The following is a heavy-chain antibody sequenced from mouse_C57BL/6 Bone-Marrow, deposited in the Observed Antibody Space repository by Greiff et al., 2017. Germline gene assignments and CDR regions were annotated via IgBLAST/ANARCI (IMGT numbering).Heavy chain of an antibody. V-gene: IGHV1-75*01. CDR3: ARSVGGSCDYFDY. CDR1: GYTFTDYY. Sequence: QVHVKQSGPELVKPGASVKISCKASGYTFTDYYINWVKQRPGQGLEWIGWIFPGSGSTYYNEKFKGKATLTVDKSSSTAYMLLSSLTSEGSAVSFCARSVGGSCDYFDYWGQGTTLTVSS. CDR2: IFPGSGST. D-gene: IGHD1-1*02. J-gene: IGHJ2*01.